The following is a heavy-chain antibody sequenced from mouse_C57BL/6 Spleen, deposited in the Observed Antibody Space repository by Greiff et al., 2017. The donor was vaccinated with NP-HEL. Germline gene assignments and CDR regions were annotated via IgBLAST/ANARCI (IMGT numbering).Heavy chain of an antibody. CDR1: GYAFSSYW. Sequence: VKLMESGAELVKPGASVKISCKASGYAFSSYWMNWVKQRPGKGLEWIGQIYPGDGDTNYNGKFKGKATLTADKSSSTAYMQLSSLTSEDSAVYFCARPSDYYGSSEAWFAYWGQGTLVTVSA. D-gene: IGHD1-1*01. V-gene: IGHV1-80*01. CDR3: ARPSDYYGSSEAWFAY. CDR2: IYPGDGDT. J-gene: IGHJ3*01.